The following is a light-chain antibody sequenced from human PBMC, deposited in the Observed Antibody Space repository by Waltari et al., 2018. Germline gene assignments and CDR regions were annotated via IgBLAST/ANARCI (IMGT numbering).Light chain of an antibody. CDR1: QSIFYRSNNKNY. V-gene: IGKV4-1*01. J-gene: IGKJ4*01. CDR2: GAS. CDR3: QQYYSPPLT. Sequence: DIVMTQSPDSLAVFLGERATINFKSSQSIFYRSNNKNYLAWYQQKSGQPPKLLIYGASTRESGVPDRFSGSGSGTDFTLTISSLQAEDVAVYFCQQYYSPPLTFGGGTKVEIK.